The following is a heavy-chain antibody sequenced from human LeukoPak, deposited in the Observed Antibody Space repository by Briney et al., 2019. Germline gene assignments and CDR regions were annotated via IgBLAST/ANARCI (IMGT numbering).Heavy chain of an antibody. V-gene: IGHV3-15*07. J-gene: IGHJ4*02. CDR3: TTESGYDFWSGYYPYFDY. CDR1: GFTFSSYW. D-gene: IGHD3-3*01. Sequence: EGSLRLSCAASGFTFSSYWMNWVRQAPGKGLEWVGRIKSKTDGGTTDYAAPVKGRFTISRDDSKNTLYLQMNSLKTEDTAVYYCTTESGYDFWSGYYPYFDYWGQGTLVTVSS. CDR2: IKSKTDGGTT.